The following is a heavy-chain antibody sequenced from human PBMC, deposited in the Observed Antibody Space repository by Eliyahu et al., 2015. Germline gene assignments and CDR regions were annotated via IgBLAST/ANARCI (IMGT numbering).Heavy chain of an antibody. CDR2: IFHTGNT. Sequence: QVQLQESGPGLVKPSGTLSLSCAVXGXSIXSANWWSWVRQVPGKGLEWIGEIFHTGNTHYNPSFKTRVTMSVDRSANQFSLNLNSVTAADTAIYYCARGRTTVTPFYLQYWGRGTLVTVSS. CDR1: GXSIXSANW. CDR3: ARGRTTVTPFYLQY. J-gene: IGHJ4*02. D-gene: IGHD4-11*01. V-gene: IGHV4-4*02.